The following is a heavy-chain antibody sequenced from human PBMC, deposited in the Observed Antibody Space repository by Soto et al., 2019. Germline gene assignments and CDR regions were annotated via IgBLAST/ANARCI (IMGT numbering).Heavy chain of an antibody. CDR1: GGSISSCY. CDR3: ARHSGETLTYIPNFDY. J-gene: IGHJ4*02. Sequence: QVKLQESGPGLVKPSATLSITCTVSGGSISSCYWSWIRQPLGKGLEWIGYIYYSGSTNSNPSLMSRVTIPVETPKDQFSLKLSSVTAADTAVYYCARHSGETLTYIPNFDYWGQGTLVTVSS. CDR2: IYYSGST. D-gene: IGHD4-17*01. V-gene: IGHV4-59*08.